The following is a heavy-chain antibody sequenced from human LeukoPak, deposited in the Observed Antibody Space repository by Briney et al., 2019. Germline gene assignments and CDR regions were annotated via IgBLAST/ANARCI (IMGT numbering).Heavy chain of an antibody. CDR2: ISVYNGNT. J-gene: IGHJ6*02. Sequence: ASVKVSCKASGYTFTGYGISWVRQAPGQGLEWMGRISVYNGNTNYVQKFQGRVTMTTDTSRSTVYMELRSLKSDDTAVYYCARIRGITIFGVLGADNHGLDVWGQGTTVTVSS. CDR1: GYTFTGYG. CDR3: ARIRGITIFGVLGADNHGLDV. D-gene: IGHD3-3*01. V-gene: IGHV1-18*01.